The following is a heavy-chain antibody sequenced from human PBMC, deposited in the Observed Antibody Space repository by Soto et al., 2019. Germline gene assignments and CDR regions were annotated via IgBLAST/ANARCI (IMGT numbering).Heavy chain of an antibody. CDR2: ISSSSSYI. V-gene: IGHV3-21*01. CDR3: ARGLLVTMVRAVIITTSGMDV. CDR1: GFTFSSYS. D-gene: IGHD3-10*01. J-gene: IGHJ6*02. Sequence: PGGSLRLSCAASGFTFSSYSMNWVRQAPGKGLEWVSSISSSSSYIYYADSVKGRFTISRDNAKNSLYLQMNSLRAEDTAVYYCARGLLVTMVRAVIITTSGMDVCGQGTTVTVYS.